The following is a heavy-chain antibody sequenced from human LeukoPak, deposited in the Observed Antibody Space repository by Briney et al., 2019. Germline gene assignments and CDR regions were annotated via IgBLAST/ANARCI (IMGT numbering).Heavy chain of an antibody. CDR2: ISGSGAST. V-gene: IGHV3-23*01. CDR3: AKGPTDAFDI. J-gene: IGHJ3*02. CDR1: GFTLSTNA. Sequence: GGSLRLSCLTSGFTLSTNAMSWVRQAPGKGLEWISGISGSGASTYYADSVKGRFTISRDNSKNTLYLQMNSLRAEDTAVYYCAKGPTDAFDIWGQGTMVTVSS.